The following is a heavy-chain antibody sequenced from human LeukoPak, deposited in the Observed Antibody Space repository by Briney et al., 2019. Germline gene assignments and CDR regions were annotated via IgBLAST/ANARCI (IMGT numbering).Heavy chain of an antibody. D-gene: IGHD1-26*01. J-gene: IGHJ4*02. Sequence: SETLSLTCDVSGGSISSTNWWSWVRQPPGQGLEWIGEISLTGETNYNPSLNGRVTMSLDKSRNQLSLKLTSVTAADTAIYYCSRGSGAFCPFDYWGQGTLVIVPP. CDR3: SRGSGAFCPFDY. CDR2: ISLTGET. CDR1: GGSISSTNW. V-gene: IGHV4-4*02.